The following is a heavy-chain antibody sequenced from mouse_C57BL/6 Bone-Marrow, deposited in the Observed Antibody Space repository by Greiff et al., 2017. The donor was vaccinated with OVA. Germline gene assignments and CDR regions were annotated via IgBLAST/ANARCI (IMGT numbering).Heavy chain of an antibody. J-gene: IGHJ3*01. Sequence: QVQLQQPGAELVKPGASVKMSCKASGYTFTSYWITWVKQRPGQGLEWIGDIYPGSGSTNYNEKFKSKATLTVDTSSSTAYMQLSRLTSEDSAVYYCARSTTVVEGWFAYWGQGTLVTVSA. CDR3: ARSTTVVEGWFAY. CDR2: IYPGSGST. D-gene: IGHD1-1*01. V-gene: IGHV1-55*01. CDR1: GYTFTSYW.